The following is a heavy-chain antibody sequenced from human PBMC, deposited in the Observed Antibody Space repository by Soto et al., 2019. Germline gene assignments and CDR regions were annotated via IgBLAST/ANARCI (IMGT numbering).Heavy chain of an antibody. J-gene: IGHJ5*02. V-gene: IGHV3-74*01. CDR3: ASPPTYYYVCSAFS. CDR2: IDSDGIST. Sequence: PGGSLRLSCAASGFTFSSCWMHWVRQAPGKGLVWVSRIDSDGISTNYADSVKGRFTISRDNAKNMLYLQMNSLRAEDTAVYYCASPPTYYYVCSAFSWGQGTLVTVSS. CDR1: GFTFSSCW. D-gene: IGHD3-22*01.